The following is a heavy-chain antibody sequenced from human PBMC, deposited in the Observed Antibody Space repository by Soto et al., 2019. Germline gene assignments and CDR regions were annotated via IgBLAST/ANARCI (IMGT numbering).Heavy chain of an antibody. Sequence: GGSLRLSCEASGFTFGRYAMSWVRQAPGKGLEWVSTFNSHGGATYYADSVKGRFTISRDNFKSTLYLQMSNLRAEDTAIYYCAKGKIRTPTYTGFDSWGQGTLVTVSS. CDR2: FNSHGGAT. D-gene: IGHD4-4*01. CDR1: GFTFGRYA. CDR3: AKGKIRTPTYTGFDS. V-gene: IGHV3-23*01. J-gene: IGHJ5*01.